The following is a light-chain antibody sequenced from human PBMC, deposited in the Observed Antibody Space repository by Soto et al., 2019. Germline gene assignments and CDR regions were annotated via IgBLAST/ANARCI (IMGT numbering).Light chain of an antibody. CDR2: DVS. CDR3: CPYAGTYTTFDV. Sequence: QSALPQPRSVSGSPGQSVTISCTGISSDVGDDNYVSYYQQHPGKAPKLKISDVSKRPSVVPDRFSGYTSCNTASLTISGLQSEDEADYYCCPYAGTYTTFDVCGTGTKVTVL. J-gene: IGLJ1*01. CDR1: SSDVGDDNY. V-gene: IGLV2-11*01.